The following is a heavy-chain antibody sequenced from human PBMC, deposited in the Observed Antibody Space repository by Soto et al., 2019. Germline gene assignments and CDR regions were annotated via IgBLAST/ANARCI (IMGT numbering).Heavy chain of an antibody. CDR1: GGTFSSYA. D-gene: IGHD3-22*01. CDR3: ARDGDYYDSSGYDRFDY. Sequence: QVQLVQSGAEVKKPGSSVKVSCKASGGTFSSYAISWVRQAPGQGLEWMGGIIPIFGTANYAQKFQGRVTITADESTSTAYMELSSLRSEDTAVYYCARDGDYYDSSGYDRFDYWGQGTLVTVSS. J-gene: IGHJ4*02. CDR2: IIPIFGTA. V-gene: IGHV1-69*01.